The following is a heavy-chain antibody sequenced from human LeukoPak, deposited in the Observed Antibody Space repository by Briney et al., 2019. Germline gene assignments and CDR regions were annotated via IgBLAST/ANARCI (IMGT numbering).Heavy chain of an antibody. CDR2: TSYSEGT. J-gene: IGHJ4*02. V-gene: IGHV4-31*03. CDR1: GGSVSRGGFY. CDR3: ATADWESFYFDS. Sequence: PSETLSLTCTVSGGSVSRGGFYWNWIRQHPGKGLEWIGFTSYSEGTYYNPSLMSRITISVDRSHNQFSLKMRDVTAADTAVYFCATADWESFYFDSWGQGVLVAVSS. D-gene: IGHD1-26*01.